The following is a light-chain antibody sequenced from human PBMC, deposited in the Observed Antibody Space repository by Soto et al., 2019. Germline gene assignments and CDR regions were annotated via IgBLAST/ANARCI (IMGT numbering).Light chain of an antibody. J-gene: IGKJ4*01. CDR1: QSVSSSN. V-gene: IGKV3-20*01. CDR3: QQCSSYLHT. CDR2: DAS. Sequence: TQSPGTPSLSPGARAPLYSRASQSVSSSNLAWYQQKPGQAPRLLIYDASSRATGIPDRFSGGGSGTDFTLTISSLEPEDFAVYYCQQCSSYLHTFGGGTKVDIK.